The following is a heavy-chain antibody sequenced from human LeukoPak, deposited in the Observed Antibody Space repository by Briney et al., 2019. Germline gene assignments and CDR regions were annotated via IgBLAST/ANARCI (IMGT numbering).Heavy chain of an antibody. J-gene: IGHJ3*02. V-gene: IGHV3-30*04. CDR3: ARTKERWLQFDAFDI. Sequence: GGSLRLSCAASGFTFSSYAMHWVRQAPGKGLEWVAVISYDGSNKYYADSVKGRFTISRDNSKNTLYLQVNSLRAEDTAVYYCARTKERWLQFDAFDIWGQGTMVTVSS. CDR1: GFTFSSYA. CDR2: ISYDGSNK. D-gene: IGHD5-24*01.